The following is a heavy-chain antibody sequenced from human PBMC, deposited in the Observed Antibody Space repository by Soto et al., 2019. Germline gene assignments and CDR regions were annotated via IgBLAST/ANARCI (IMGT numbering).Heavy chain of an antibody. Sequence: TSETLSLTCTVSGGSISSGDYYWSWIRQPPGKGLEWIGYIYYSGSTYYNPSLKSRVTISVDTSKNQFSLKLSSVTAADTAVYYCARDRVVVAATHYYGMDVWGQGTTVTVSS. D-gene: IGHD2-15*01. CDR1: GGSISSGDYY. V-gene: IGHV4-30-4*01. CDR3: ARDRVVVAATHYYGMDV. CDR2: IYYSGST. J-gene: IGHJ6*02.